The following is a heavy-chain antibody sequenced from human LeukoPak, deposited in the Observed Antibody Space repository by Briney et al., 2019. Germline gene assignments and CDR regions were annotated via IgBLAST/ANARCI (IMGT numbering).Heavy chain of an antibody. V-gene: IGHV1-8*01. Sequence: ASVKVSCKASGYTFTSYDINWVRQATGQGLEWMGWMNPNSGNTGYAQKFQGRVTMTRNTSISTAYMELSSLRSEDTAVYYRARGGPREYQLLFDFQHWGQGTPVTVSS. CDR3: ARGGPREYQLLFDFQH. J-gene: IGHJ1*01. D-gene: IGHD2-2*01. CDR2: MNPNSGNT. CDR1: GYTFTSYD.